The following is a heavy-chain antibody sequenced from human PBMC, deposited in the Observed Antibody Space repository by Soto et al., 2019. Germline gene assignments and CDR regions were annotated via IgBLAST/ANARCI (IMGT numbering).Heavy chain of an antibody. D-gene: IGHD3-9*01. J-gene: IGHJ5*01. CDR3: AREFFAFLRYFDCAQRTHWFDS. CDR1: GYTFTSYY. V-gene: IGHV1-46*01. Sequence: GASVKVSCKASGYTFTSYYMHWVRQAPGQGLEWMGKINPSGGSTSYAQKFKGRVTMTRDTYTSTVYMELSSLRSENTAVYYCAREFFAFLRYFDCAQRTHWFDSWGQGTLVTVSS. CDR2: INPSGGST.